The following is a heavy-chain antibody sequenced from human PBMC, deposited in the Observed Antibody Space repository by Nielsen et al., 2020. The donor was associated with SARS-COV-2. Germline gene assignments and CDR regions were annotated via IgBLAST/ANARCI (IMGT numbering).Heavy chain of an antibody. CDR3: ATLISSGWNYGIDV. CDR1: GFTFDDYA. D-gene: IGHD6-19*01. CDR2: ISWNSGSI. Sequence: SLKISCAASGFTFDDYAMHWVRQAPGKGLEWVSGISWNSGSIGYADSVKGRFTISRDNAKNSLYLQMNSLRAEDTALYYCATLISSGWNYGIDVWGQGTTVT. J-gene: IGHJ6*02. V-gene: IGHV3-9*01.